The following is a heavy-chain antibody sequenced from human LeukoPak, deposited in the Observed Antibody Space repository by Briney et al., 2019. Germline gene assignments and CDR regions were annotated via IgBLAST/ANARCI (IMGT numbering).Heavy chain of an antibody. D-gene: IGHD3-10*01. V-gene: IGHV3-23*01. CDR1: GFTFSSYA. Sequence: PGGSLRLSCAASGFTFSSYAMSWVRQAPGKGLEWVSAISGSGGSTYYADSVKGRFTISRDNSKNTLFLQMNDLTIEDTAIYYCAKRYSDGGFDPWGQGTLVTVSS. CDR2: ISGSGGST. CDR3: AKRYSDGGFDP. J-gene: IGHJ5*02.